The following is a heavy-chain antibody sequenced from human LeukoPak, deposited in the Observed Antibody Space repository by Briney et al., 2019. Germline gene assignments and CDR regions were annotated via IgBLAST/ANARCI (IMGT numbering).Heavy chain of an antibody. Sequence: GGSLRLSCAASGFTFSSYWMSWVRQAPGKGLEWVAHIKQDGSENYYVDSVKGRFTISRDNAKNSLYLQMNSLRAEDTAVYYCAREFGSIAAAGDYYMDVWGKGTTVTVSS. CDR1: GFTFSSYW. CDR3: AREFGSIAAAGDYYMDV. V-gene: IGHV3-7*01. D-gene: IGHD6-13*01. J-gene: IGHJ6*03. CDR2: IKQDGSEN.